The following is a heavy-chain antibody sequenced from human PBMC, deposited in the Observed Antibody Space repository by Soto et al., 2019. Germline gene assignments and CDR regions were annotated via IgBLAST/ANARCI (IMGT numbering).Heavy chain of an antibody. CDR1: GFTFSSYA. V-gene: IGHV3-23*01. Sequence: GGSLRLSCAASGFTFSSYAVSWARQTPGKGLEWVSTISASGAYTYYADSVKGRFTISRDNSKNTLYLQMRSLRAGDTATYYCTKEVIAARPYYFDYWGQGTLVTVS. CDR3: TKEVIAARPYYFDY. D-gene: IGHD6-6*01. J-gene: IGHJ4*02. CDR2: ISASGAYT.